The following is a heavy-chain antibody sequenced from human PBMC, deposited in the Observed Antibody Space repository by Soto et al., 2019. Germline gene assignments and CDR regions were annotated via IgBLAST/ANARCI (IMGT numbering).Heavy chain of an antibody. D-gene: IGHD3-3*01. J-gene: IGHJ6*02. V-gene: IGHV3-30*18. CDR3: AKDGGWGGVVIDYYNGMDV. CDR1: GFSFSSFG. Sequence: GGSLRLSCAASGFSFSSFGLHWVRQAPGKGLEWVAPISLDGSKKYYGDSVKGRFTISKDTSKNTLFLQMNSLRPEDTAVYYCAKDGGWGGVVIDYYNGMDVWGQGTTVTVSS. CDR2: ISLDGSKK.